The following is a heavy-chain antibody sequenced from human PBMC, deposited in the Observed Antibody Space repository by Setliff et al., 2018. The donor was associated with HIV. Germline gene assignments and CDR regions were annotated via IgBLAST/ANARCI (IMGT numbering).Heavy chain of an antibody. J-gene: IGHJ5*02. Sequence: GGSLRLSCVASGFTLISYTMNWVRQAPGKGLEWVSSISNGSDSIFYADSVKGRFTISRDNAKNSLYLQMNSLRAEDTAVYYCARGPLSSSWYNWFDPWGQGTLVTVSS. V-gene: IGHV3-21*01. CDR3: ARGPLSSSWYNWFDP. CDR1: GFTLISYT. CDR2: ISNGSDSI. D-gene: IGHD6-13*01.